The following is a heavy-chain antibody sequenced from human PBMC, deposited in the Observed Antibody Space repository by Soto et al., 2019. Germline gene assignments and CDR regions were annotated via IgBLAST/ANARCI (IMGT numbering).Heavy chain of an antibody. J-gene: IGHJ6*02. V-gene: IGHV3-30*18. CDR2: ISYDGSNK. Sequence: GGSLRLSCAASGFTFSSYGMHWVRQAPGKGLEWVAVISYDGSNKYYADSVKGRFTISRDNSKNTLYLQMNSLRAEDTAVYYCAKEGRFWSGYSSYYYGMDVWGQGTTVTVSS. CDR1: GFTFSSYG. D-gene: IGHD3-3*01. CDR3: AKEGRFWSGYSSYYYGMDV.